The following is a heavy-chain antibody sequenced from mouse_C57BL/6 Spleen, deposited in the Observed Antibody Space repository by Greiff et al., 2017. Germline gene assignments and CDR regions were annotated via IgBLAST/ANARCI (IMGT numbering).Heavy chain of an antibody. D-gene: IGHD1-1*01. J-gene: IGHJ3*01. V-gene: IGHV2-6*01. Sequence: QVQLKESGPGLVAPSQSLSITCTVSGFSLTSYGVDWVRQSPGKGLEWLGVIWGVGSTNYNSALKSRLSISKDNSKSQVFLKMNSLQTDDTAMYCCASRLREGFAYWGQGTLVTVSA. CDR3: ASRLREGFAY. CDR1: GFSLTSYG. CDR2: IWGVGST.